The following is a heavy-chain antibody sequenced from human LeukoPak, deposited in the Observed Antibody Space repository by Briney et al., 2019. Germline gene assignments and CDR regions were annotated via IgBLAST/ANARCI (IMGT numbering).Heavy chain of an antibody. Sequence: ASVKVSRKASGYTFTGYYMHWVRQAPGQGLEWMGWINPNTGVTNYAQKFQGRVTMTRDTSITTAYMDLSRLTSHDTAVYFCAREVGRAGDFRPYAFHIWGQGTMVTISS. CDR3: AREVGRAGDFRPYAFHI. J-gene: IGHJ3*02. V-gene: IGHV1-2*02. CDR2: INPNTGVT. CDR1: GYTFTGYY. D-gene: IGHD4-17*01.